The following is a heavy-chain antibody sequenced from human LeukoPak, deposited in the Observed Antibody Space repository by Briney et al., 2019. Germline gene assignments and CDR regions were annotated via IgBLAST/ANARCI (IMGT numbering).Heavy chain of an antibody. D-gene: IGHD3-16*02. Sequence: TGGSLRLFCAASGFTVSSNYMSWVRQAPGKGLEWVSVIYSGGSTYYADSVKGRFTISRDDSKNTLYLQMNSLRAEDTAVYYCARGNDYVWGSYRPDYYFDYWGQGTLVTVSS. CDR3: ARGNDYVWGSYRPDYYFDY. V-gene: IGHV3-66*01. CDR2: IYSGGST. J-gene: IGHJ4*02. CDR1: GFTVSSNY.